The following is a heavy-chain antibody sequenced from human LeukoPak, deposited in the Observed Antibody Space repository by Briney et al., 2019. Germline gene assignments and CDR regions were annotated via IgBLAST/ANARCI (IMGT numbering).Heavy chain of an antibody. J-gene: IGHJ4*02. D-gene: IGHD2-2*01. CDR2: INPNSGGT. Sequence: ASVKVSCKASGYTFTGYHMHWVRQAPGQGLEWMGWINPNSGGTNYAQKFQGRVTMTRDTSISTAYMELSRLRSDDTAVYYCARRHIVVVPAAMDYWGQGTLVTVSS. V-gene: IGHV1-2*02. CDR3: ARRHIVVVPAAMDY. CDR1: GYTFTGYH.